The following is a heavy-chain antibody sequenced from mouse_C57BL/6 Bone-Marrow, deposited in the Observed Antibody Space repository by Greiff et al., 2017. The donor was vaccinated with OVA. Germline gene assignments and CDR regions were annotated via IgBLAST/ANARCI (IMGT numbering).Heavy chain of an antibody. D-gene: IGHD1-1*01. J-gene: IGHJ2*01. Sequence: EVKLLQSGTVLARPGASVKMSCKTSGYTFTSYWMHWVKQRPGQGLEWIGAIYPGNSDTSSNQKFKGKAKLTAVTSASTAYMELSSLTNEDSAVYNCRVVCSVVGFDYWGQGTTLTVSS. CDR1: GYTFTSYW. CDR2: IYPGNSDT. CDR3: RVVCSVVGFDY. V-gene: IGHV1-5*01.